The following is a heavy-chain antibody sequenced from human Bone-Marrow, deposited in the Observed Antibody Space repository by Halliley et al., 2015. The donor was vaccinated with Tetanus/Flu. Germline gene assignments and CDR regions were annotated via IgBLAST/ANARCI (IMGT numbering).Heavy chain of an antibody. V-gene: IGHV1-18*01. Sequence: QLVQSGPEVKEPGASVKVSCKASGFSLTNYGLTWVRQAPGQGLEWLGWISSYDGNTDYAQKLQGRVIMTRDISTNTAYMELRSLESDDTAVYYCARGEGYGGILFISYCFDYWGQGTLVTVSS. CDR2: ISSYDGNT. CDR3: ARGEGYGGILFISYCFDY. J-gene: IGHJ4*02. CDR1: GFSLTNYG. D-gene: IGHD1-26*01.